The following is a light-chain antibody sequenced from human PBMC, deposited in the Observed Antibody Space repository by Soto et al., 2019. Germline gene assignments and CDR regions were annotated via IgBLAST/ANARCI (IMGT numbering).Light chain of an antibody. CDR2: EVS. CDR3: SSYRSSTTLYV. Sequence: QSVLTQPASVSGSPGQSITISCTGTSSDIGDYDYVSWYQQYPGKAPNLLLYEVSNRPSGVSTRFSGSKSGNTASLTISGLQPEDEAHYYCSSYRSSTTLYVFGTGTKVT. V-gene: IGLV2-14*01. CDR1: SSDIGDYDY. J-gene: IGLJ1*01.